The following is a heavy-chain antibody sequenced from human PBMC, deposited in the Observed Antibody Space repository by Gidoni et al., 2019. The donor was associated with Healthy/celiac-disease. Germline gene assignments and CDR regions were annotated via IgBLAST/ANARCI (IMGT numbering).Heavy chain of an antibody. CDR1: GGSISSGSYY. CDR3: AREDYYGSGPVRGYWFDP. CDR2: IYTSGST. Sequence: LSLTCTVSGGSISSGSYYWSWIRQPAGKGLEWIGRIYTSGSTNYNPSLKSRVTISVDTSKNQFSLKLSSVTAADTAVYYCAREDYYGSGPVRGYWFDPWGQGTLVTVSS. V-gene: IGHV4-61*02. D-gene: IGHD3-10*01. J-gene: IGHJ5*02.